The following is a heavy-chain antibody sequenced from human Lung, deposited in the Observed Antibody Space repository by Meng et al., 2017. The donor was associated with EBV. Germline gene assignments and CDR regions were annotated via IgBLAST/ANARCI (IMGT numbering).Heavy chain of an antibody. CDR1: GVSISSNIR. Sequence: VQRQEAGPGLGKASGTLSLTCGVSGVSISSNIRWTWVRQPPGKGLEWIGDIDDSGSTNYNPSLNSRISISLDKSKNHFSLKVNSVTAADTAVYYCARGKQDAWELLAYWGQGALVTVSS. D-gene: IGHD1-26*01. CDR3: ARGKQDAWELLAY. J-gene: IGHJ4*02. CDR2: IDDSGST. V-gene: IGHV4-4*02.